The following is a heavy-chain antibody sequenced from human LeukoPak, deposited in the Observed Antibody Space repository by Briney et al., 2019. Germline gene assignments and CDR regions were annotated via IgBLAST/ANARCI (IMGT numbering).Heavy chain of an antibody. J-gene: IGHJ4*02. CDR3: ARVLHGALGY. V-gene: IGHV4-30-2*01. D-gene: IGHD2-21*02. Sequence: SETLSLTCTVSGGSISSGGYYWSWIRQPPGKGLEWIGYIYHSGSTYYNPSLKSRVTISVDRSKNQFSLKLSSVTAADTAVYYCARVLHGALGYWGQGTLVTVSS. CDR2: IYHSGST. CDR1: GGSISSGGYY.